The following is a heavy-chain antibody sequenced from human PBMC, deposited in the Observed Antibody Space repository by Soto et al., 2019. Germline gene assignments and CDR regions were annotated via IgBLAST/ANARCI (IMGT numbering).Heavy chain of an antibody. D-gene: IGHD2-15*01. CDR1: GGSISSGDYY. Sequence: SETLSLTCTVSGGSISSGDYYWSWIRQPPGKGLEWIGYIYYSGSTYYNPSLKSRVTISVDTSKNQFSLKLSSVTAADTAVYYCARYCSVCFCYERRSSLFVYRGPGTLVTVSS. CDR3: ARYCSVCFCYERRSSLFVY. CDR2: IYYSGST. J-gene: IGHJ4*02. V-gene: IGHV4-30-4*01.